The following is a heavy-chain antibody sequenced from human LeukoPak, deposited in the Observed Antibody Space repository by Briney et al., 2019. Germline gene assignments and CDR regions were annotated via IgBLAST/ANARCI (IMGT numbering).Heavy chain of an antibody. CDR1: GFMFSTYS. V-gene: IGHV3-48*04. CDR3: AREDGSSYYFDY. J-gene: IGHJ4*02. D-gene: IGHD1-26*01. CDR2: ISSSGNTI. Sequence: PGGSLRLSCAASGFMFSTYSMNWVRQAPGKGLEWVSYISSSGNTIYYEDPIKGRFTISRDNAKNSLYLQMNSLRAEDTAVYYCAREDGSSYYFDYWGQGTLVTVSS.